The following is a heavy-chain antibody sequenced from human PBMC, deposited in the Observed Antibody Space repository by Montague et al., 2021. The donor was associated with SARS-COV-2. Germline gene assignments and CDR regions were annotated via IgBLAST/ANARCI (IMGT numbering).Heavy chain of an antibody. D-gene: IGHD2-21*01. CDR2: LYYSGAT. Sequence: SETLSLTRTLSGGSISDSNYHWGWIRQPRGKGLEWIGTLYYSGATYYXPSLKSRVTTSMDTSKNQFSLKLTSAIAADTAVYYCARLRGGTPGEHWGQGALVTVSS. J-gene: IGHJ4*02. CDR3: ARLRGGTPGEH. V-gene: IGHV4-39*07. CDR1: GGSISDSNYH.